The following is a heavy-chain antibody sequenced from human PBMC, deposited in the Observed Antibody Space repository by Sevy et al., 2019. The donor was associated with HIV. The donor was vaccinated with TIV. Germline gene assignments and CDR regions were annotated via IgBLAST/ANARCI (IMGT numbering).Heavy chain of an antibody. CDR3: AKDQGDYVWGTFRDY. CDR2: LSGSGGST. CDR1: GFTFSIYA. Sequence: GGSLRLSCAAAGFTFSIYAMSWVRQAPGKGLEWVSGLSGSGGSTYYADSVKGRFTISRDNSKNTLYLQMNSLRAEDTAVYYCAKDQGDYVWGTFRDYWGQGTLVTVSS. V-gene: IGHV3-23*01. J-gene: IGHJ4*02. D-gene: IGHD3-16*02.